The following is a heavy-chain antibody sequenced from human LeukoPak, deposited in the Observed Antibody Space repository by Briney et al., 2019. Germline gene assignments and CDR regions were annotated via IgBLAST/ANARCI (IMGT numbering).Heavy chain of an antibody. J-gene: IGHJ4*02. CDR1: GFTFSSYG. V-gene: IGHV3-30*18. CDR3: AKDHYYDSSGYYPIDY. D-gene: IGHD3-22*01. CDR2: ISYDGSNK. Sequence: GGSLRLSCAASGFTFSSYGMHWVRQAPGKGLEWVAVISYDGSNKYYADSVKGRFTISRDNSKNTLYLQMNSLRAEDTAVYYCAKDHYYDSSGYYPIDYWGQGTLVTVSS.